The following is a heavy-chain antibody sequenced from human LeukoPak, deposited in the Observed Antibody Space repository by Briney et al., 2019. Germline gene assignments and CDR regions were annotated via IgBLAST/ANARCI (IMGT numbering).Heavy chain of an antibody. CDR3: AGVVVLDAFDI. J-gene: IGHJ3*02. D-gene: IGHD3-22*01. Sequence: SETLSLTCTVSGGSISSSSYYWGWIRQPPGKGLEWIGSIYYSGSTYYNPSLKSRVTISVDTSKNQFSLRLSSVTAAGTAVYYCAGVVVLDAFDIWGQGTMVTVSS. CDR1: GGSISSSSYY. CDR2: IYYSGST. V-gene: IGHV4-39*07.